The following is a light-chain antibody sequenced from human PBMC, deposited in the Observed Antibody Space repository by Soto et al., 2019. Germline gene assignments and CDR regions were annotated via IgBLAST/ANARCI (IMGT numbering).Light chain of an antibody. V-gene: IGKV1-5*03. CDR2: KAS. Sequence: DIQMTQSPSTLSASVGDRVTITCRASQSISSWLAWYQQKPGKAPKLLIYKASSLESGVPSSFSGSGSGTEFTLTTSSLQPDDFATYYCQQYNSYSPYTFGQGTKLEIK. CDR1: QSISSW. CDR3: QQYNSYSPYT. J-gene: IGKJ2*01.